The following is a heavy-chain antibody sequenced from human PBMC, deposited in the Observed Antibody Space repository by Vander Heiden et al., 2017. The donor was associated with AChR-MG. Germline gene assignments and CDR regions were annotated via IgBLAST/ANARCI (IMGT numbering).Heavy chain of an antibody. CDR2: ISYDGSNK. Sequence: QVQLVESGGGVVQPGRSLRLSCAASGFHFSSYAMHWVRQAPGKGLEWVAVISYDGSNKYYADSVKGRFTISRDNSKNTLYLQMNSMRAEDTAVYYCALAGAGKGEYFDYWGHGTLVTVSS. J-gene: IGHJ4*01. D-gene: IGHD6-19*01. CDR3: ALAGAGKGEYFDY. CDR1: GFHFSSYA. V-gene: IGHV3-30-3*01.